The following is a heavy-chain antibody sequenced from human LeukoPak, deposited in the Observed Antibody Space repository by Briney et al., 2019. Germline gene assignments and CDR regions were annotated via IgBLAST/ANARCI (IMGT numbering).Heavy chain of an antibody. CDR2: IYYSGST. CDR1: GGSISSYY. CDR3: ARESTVAGTGIDY. J-gene: IGHJ4*02. Sequence: SEPLSLTCTVSGGSISSYYWSWIRQPPGKGLEWIGYIYYSGSTNYNPSLKSRVTISVDTSKNQFPLKLSSVTAADTAVYYCARESTVAGTGIDYWGQGTLVTVSS. V-gene: IGHV4-59*01. D-gene: IGHD6-19*01.